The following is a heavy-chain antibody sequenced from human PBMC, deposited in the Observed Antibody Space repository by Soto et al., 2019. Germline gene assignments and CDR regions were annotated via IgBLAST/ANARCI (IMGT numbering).Heavy chain of an antibody. Sequence: SETLSLTCTVSGGSISSGGYYWSWIRQHPGKGLEWIGYIYYSGSTYYNPSLKSRVTISVDTSKNQFSLKLSSVTAADTAVYYCARDSKLELSPYYYYGMDVWGQGTTVTVSS. CDR2: IYYSGST. D-gene: IGHD1-7*01. CDR3: ARDSKLELSPYYYYGMDV. J-gene: IGHJ6*02. V-gene: IGHV4-31*03. CDR1: GGSISSGGYY.